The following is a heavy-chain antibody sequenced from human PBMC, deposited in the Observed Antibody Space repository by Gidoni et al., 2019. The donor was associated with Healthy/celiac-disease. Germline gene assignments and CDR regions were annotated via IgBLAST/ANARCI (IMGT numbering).Heavy chain of an antibody. CDR3: ATLRRGPAAAFDY. J-gene: IGHJ4*02. CDR1: VYTLTELS. CDR2: FDPEDGET. V-gene: IGHV1-24*01. Sequence: QVLLVQSGAEVQKPAASVKVYCKVSVYTLTELSMHWVRQAPGTRLEWMGGFDPEDGETIYAQKFQGRVTMTEDTSTNTAYMELSSLSSEDTAVYYCATLRRGPAAAFDYWGQGTLVTVSS. D-gene: IGHD6-13*01.